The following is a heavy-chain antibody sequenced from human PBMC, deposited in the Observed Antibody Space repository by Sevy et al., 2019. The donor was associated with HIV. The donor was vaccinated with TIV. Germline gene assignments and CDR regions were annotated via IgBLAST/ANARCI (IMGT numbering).Heavy chain of an antibody. D-gene: IGHD2-21*02. Sequence: GGSLRLSCVASGFTFSNYDMHWVRQAPGKGLEWVAVISHDGNYKNYADSVKVRFTISRDDFKNTLYLQMSSLRPEDTAVYFCARLFSCGGDCYSLEYWGQGALVTVSS. CDR1: GFTFSNYD. V-gene: IGHV3-30-3*01. CDR2: ISHDGNYK. CDR3: ARLFSCGGDCYSLEY. J-gene: IGHJ4*02.